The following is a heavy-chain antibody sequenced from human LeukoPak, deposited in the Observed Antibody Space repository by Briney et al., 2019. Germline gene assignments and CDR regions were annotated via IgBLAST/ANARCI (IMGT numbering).Heavy chain of an antibody. D-gene: IGHD6-19*01. J-gene: IGHJ3*01. V-gene: IGHV3-21*01. CDR3: ARVGAVAGG. CDR1: GFTFSNYN. Sequence: PGGSLRLSCAASGFTFSNYNMNWVRQAPGKGLEWVSSISSSSAYIYYADSVKGRFTISRDNAKNTLHLQMNSLRAEDTAVYYCARVGAVAGGWGQGTMVTVSS. CDR2: ISSSSAYI.